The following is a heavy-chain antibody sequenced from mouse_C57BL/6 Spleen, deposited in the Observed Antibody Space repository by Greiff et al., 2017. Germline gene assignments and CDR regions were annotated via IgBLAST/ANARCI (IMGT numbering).Heavy chain of an antibody. CDR1: GFSLTSYG. CDR3: AKNDYDAHYAMDY. J-gene: IGHJ4*01. D-gene: IGHD2-4*01. V-gene: IGHV2-5*01. Sequence: QVQLQQSGPGLVQPSQSLSITCTVSGFSLTSYGVHWVRQSPGKGLEWLGVIWRGGSTDYNAAFMSRLSITKDNSKSQVFFKMNSLQADDTAIYYCAKNDYDAHYAMDYWGQGTSVTVSS. CDR2: IWRGGST.